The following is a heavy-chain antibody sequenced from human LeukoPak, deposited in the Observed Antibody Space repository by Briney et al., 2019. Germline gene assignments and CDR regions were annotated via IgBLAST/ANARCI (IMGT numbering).Heavy chain of an antibody. J-gene: IGHJ4*02. D-gene: IGHD6-13*01. V-gene: IGHV3-30*02. CDR1: GFTFSSYG. Sequence: QAGGSLRLSCAASGFTFSSYGMHWVRQAPGKGLEWVAFIRYDGSNKYYADSVKGRFTISRDNSKNTLYLQMNSLRAEDTAVYYCAKDEAAAGRYLKYWGQGTLVTVSS. CDR3: AKDEAAAGRYLKY. CDR2: IRYDGSNK.